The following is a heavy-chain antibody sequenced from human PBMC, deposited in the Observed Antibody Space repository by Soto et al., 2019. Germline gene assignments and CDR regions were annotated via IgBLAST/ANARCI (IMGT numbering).Heavy chain of an antibody. V-gene: IGHV3-48*04. Sequence: PWGSLRLSCGAAGFTFSSYSMNWVRQAPGKGLEWVSYISSSSSTIYYADSVKGRFTISRDNAKNSLYLQMNSLRAEDTALYYCAKDREGPRVGLMDVWGQGTTVTVSS. CDR2: ISSSSSTI. CDR3: AKDREGPRVGLMDV. D-gene: IGHD2-15*01. CDR1: GFTFSSYS. J-gene: IGHJ6*02.